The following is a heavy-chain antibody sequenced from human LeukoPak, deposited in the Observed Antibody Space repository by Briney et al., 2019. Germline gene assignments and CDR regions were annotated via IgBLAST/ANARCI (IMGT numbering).Heavy chain of an antibody. CDR1: GFTFSSYW. CDR2: IKQDGSEK. D-gene: IGHD5-18*01. V-gene: IGHV3-7*01. CDR3: ARDAAYGYDRFDY. J-gene: IGHJ4*02. Sequence: GGSLRLSCAASGFTFSSYWMSWVRQAPGKGLEWVANIKQDGSEKYYVDSVRGRFTISRDNAKNSLYLQMNSLRAEDTAVYYCARDAAYGYDRFDYWGQGTQVTVSS.